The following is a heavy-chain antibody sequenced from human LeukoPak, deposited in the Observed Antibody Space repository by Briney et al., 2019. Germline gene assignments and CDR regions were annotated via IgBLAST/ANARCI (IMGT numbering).Heavy chain of an antibody. D-gene: IGHD2-21*01. CDR2: ISSSSSTI. CDR3: ASLFPI. Sequence: GGSLRLSCAASGFTFSSYSMTWVRQAPGKGLEWVSYISSSSSTIYYADSVKGRSTISRDNAKNSLYLQINSLRDEDTAVYYCASLFPIWGQGTMVTVSS. V-gene: IGHV3-48*02. J-gene: IGHJ3*02. CDR1: GFTFSSYS.